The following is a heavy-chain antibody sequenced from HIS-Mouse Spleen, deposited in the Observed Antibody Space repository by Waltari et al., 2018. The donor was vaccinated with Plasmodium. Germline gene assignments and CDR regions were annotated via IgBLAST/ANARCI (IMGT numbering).Heavy chain of an antibody. Sequence: QVQLVQSGAEVKKPGASVKVSCKASGYTFTGYYMHWVRQAPGQGLEWMGGINPNSGGTNYAQQCPGRVNMTRDTSISTAYMELSRLRSDDTAVYYCARVLGYKAAAGTFVEYFQHWGQGTLVTVSS. CDR2: INPNSGGT. D-gene: IGHD6-13*01. CDR1: GYTFTGYY. V-gene: IGHV1-2*02. CDR3: ARVLGYKAAAGTFVEYFQH. J-gene: IGHJ1*01.